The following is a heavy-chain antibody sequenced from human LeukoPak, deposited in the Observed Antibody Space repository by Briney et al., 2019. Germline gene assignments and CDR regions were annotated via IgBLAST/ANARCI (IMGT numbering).Heavy chain of an antibody. CDR2: VYPGDSDT. D-gene: IGHD3-22*01. V-gene: IGHV5-51*01. Sequence: GESLKISCKGSRYSFPSYWIAWVRQMPGKGLEWMGSVYPGDSDTRYSPSFQDQVTISADKSIRTAYLQWSSLKASDTAMYYCARPNITSYYDSRGYDAFDVWGRGTMLTVSS. CDR1: RYSFPSYW. J-gene: IGHJ3*01. CDR3: ARPNITSYYDSRGYDAFDV.